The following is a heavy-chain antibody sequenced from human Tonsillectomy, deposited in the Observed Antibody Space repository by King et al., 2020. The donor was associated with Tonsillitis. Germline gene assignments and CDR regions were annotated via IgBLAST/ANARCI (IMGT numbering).Heavy chain of an antibody. CDR3: ARGSLTIFGVAPHY. Sequence: VQLQQWGAGLLKPSVTLSLTCAVYGGSFSTYYWSWIRQPPGKGLEWIGEINHSGSTNYNPSLKSRVTISVDTSKNQFSLKVSSGTAADTALYYCARGSLTIFGVAPHYWGQGTLVTVSS. CDR1: GGSFSTYY. V-gene: IGHV4-34*01. D-gene: IGHD3-3*01. CDR2: INHSGST. J-gene: IGHJ4*02.